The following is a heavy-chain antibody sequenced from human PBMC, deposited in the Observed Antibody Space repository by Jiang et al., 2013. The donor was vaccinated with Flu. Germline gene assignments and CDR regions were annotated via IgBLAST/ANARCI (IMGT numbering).Heavy chain of an antibody. Sequence: VQLLESGGGVVQPGGSLRLSCAASGFTFSTYGMHWVRQAPGKGLEWVAFIRYDGSNKYYADSVKGRFTISRDNSKNTMYLQMNSLRTEDMAVYYCAKEEFHSSDFDHWAREPWSPSPQ. D-gene: IGHD6-19*01. V-gene: IGHV3-30*02. J-gene: IGHJ4*02. CDR3: AKEEFHSSDFDH. CDR1: GFTFSTYG. CDR2: IRYDGSNK.